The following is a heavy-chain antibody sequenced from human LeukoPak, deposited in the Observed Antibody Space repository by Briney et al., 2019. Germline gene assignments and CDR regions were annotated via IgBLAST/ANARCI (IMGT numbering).Heavy chain of an antibody. CDR3: ARDGAQDAFDI. J-gene: IGHJ3*02. CDR2: IYSGGST. D-gene: IGHD4/OR15-4a*01. Sequence: GGSLRLSCAASGFTVSSNYMSWVRQAPGKGLEWVSVIYSGGSTYYADSVKGRFTISRDNSKNTLYLQMNSLRAEDTAVYYCARDGAQDAFDIWGQGTMVTVSS. CDR1: GFTVSSNY. V-gene: IGHV3-53*01.